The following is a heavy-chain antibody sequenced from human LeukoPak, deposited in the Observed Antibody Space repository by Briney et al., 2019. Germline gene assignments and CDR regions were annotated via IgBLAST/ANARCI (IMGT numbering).Heavy chain of an antibody. CDR1: GFTFSDYY. V-gene: IGHV3-11*04. Sequence: PGGSLRLSCAASGFTFSDYYMSWIRQAPGKGLEWVSYISSSGSTIYYADSVKGRFTISRDNAKNSLYLQMNSLRAEDTAVYYCAKGTMGSNYYYYYMDVWGKGTTVTVSS. D-gene: IGHD2-8*01. J-gene: IGHJ6*03. CDR3: AKGTMGSNYYYYYMDV. CDR2: ISSSGSTI.